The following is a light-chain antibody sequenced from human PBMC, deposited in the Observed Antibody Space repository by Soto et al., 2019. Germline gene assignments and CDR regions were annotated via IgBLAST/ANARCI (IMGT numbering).Light chain of an antibody. CDR3: QSYENSRTGFYV. Sequence: QSVLTQPPSVSGAPGQRGTLSCTGSSSDIGAGFDVHWYQHLPGTAPKLLIYGNTNRPSGVPGRFSGSKSGTSASLVITGLQAEDEADYYCQSYENSRTGFYVFGTGTKLTVL. CDR2: GNT. V-gene: IGLV1-40*01. CDR1: SSDIGAGFD. J-gene: IGLJ1*01.